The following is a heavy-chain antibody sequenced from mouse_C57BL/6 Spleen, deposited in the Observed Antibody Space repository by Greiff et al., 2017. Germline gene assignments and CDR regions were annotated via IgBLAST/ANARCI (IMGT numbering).Heavy chain of an antibody. Sequence: EVKLVESGGGLVKPGGSLKLSCAASGFTFSDYGMHWVRQAPEKGLEWVAYISSGSSTIYYADTVKGRFTISRDNAKNTLFLQMTSLRSEETAMYYCARNYSNWDYAMDYWGQGTSVTVSS. CDR1: GFTFSDYG. CDR3: ARNYSNWDYAMDY. V-gene: IGHV5-17*01. J-gene: IGHJ4*01. CDR2: ISSGSSTI. D-gene: IGHD2-5*01.